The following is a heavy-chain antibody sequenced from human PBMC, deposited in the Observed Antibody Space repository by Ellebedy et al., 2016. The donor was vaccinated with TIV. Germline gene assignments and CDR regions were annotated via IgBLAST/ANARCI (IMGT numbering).Heavy chain of an antibody. D-gene: IGHD7-27*01. V-gene: IGHV3-74*01. Sequence: GESLKISCVASGFTLGSYRMHWVRQSPGKGLLWVSHISGDGSVTNYADSVKGRFLISRDNDKNILYLQMSSLRAEDTAVYFCAMGTSGYYYAMNVWGQGTMVTV. CDR1: GFTLGSYR. CDR3: AMGTSGYYYAMNV. J-gene: IGHJ6*02. CDR2: ISGDGSVT.